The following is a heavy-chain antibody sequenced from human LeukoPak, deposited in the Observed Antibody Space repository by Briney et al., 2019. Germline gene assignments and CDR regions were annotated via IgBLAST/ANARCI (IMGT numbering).Heavy chain of an antibody. D-gene: IGHD3-10*01. Sequence: PGGSLRLSCAASGFTFSSYAMHWVRQAPGKGLEWVAVISYDGSNKYYADSVKGRFTISRDNSKNTLYLQMNSLRAEDTAVYYCARDYYGSGSYSGGFDYWGQGTLATVSS. CDR2: ISYDGSNK. CDR1: GFTFSSYA. CDR3: ARDYYGSGSYSGGFDY. V-gene: IGHV3-30*04. J-gene: IGHJ4*02.